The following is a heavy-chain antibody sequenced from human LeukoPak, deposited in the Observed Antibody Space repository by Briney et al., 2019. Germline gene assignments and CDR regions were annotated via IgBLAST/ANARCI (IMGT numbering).Heavy chain of an antibody. CDR3: AKDFWSGYYPNY. CDR2: SGSGGCT. D-gene: IGHD3-3*01. Sequence: GGSLRLSCAASGFTFSSYAMSWVRQAPGKGLEWVSGSGSGGCTYYADSVKGRFTISRDNSKNTLYLQMNSLRAEDTAVYYCAKDFWSGYYPNYWGQGPLVTVS. J-gene: IGHJ4*02. V-gene: IGHV3-23*01. CDR1: GFTFSSYA.